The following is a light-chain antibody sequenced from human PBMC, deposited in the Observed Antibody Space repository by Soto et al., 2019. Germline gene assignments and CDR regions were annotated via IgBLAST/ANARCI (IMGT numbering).Light chain of an antibody. V-gene: IGKV3D-15*01. J-gene: IGKJ3*01. Sequence: TLSLSPGERATLSFRASQSISSNLSWYQQKPGQAPRLLIYSASTRATGIPARFSGSGSGTEFTLTISSLQSEDFAVYYCQHYSYSPPAVFGPGTKVDIK. CDR2: SAS. CDR3: QHYSYSPPAV. CDR1: QSISSN.